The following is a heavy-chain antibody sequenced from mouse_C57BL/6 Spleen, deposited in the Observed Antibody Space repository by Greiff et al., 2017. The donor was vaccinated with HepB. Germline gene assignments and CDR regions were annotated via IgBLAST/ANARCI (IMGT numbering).Heavy chain of an antibody. V-gene: IGHV1-55*01. J-gene: IGHJ2*01. CDR3: ARWGNPYGSRVLDY. CDR1: GYTFTSYW. D-gene: IGHD1-1*01. Sequence: QVQLQQPGAELVKPGASVKMSCKASGYTFTSYWMTWVKQRPGQGLEWIGDIYPGSGSTNYNEKFKSKATLTVDTSSSTAYMQLSSLTSEDSAVYYCARWGNPYGSRVLDYWGQGTTLTVSS. CDR2: IYPGSGST.